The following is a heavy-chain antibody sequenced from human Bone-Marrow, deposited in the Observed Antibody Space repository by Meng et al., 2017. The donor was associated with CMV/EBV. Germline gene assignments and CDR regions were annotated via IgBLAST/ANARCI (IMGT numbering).Heavy chain of an antibody. CDR3: ARGENDFWSGYYRGPAKYNWFDP. Sequence: GSLRLSCAVYGGSFSGYYWSWIRQPPGKGLEWIGEINHSGSTNCNPSLKSRVTISVDTSKNQFSLKLSSVTAADTAVYYCARGENDFWSGYYRGPAKYNWFDPWGQGTLVTVSS. CDR2: INHSGST. D-gene: IGHD3-3*01. J-gene: IGHJ5*02. V-gene: IGHV4-34*01. CDR1: GGSFSGYY.